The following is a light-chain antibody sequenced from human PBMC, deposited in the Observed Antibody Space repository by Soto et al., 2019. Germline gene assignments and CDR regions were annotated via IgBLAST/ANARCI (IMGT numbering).Light chain of an antibody. Sequence: NFMLTQPHSVSESPGKTVTISRTRSSGSIASNYVQWYQQRPGSAPTTVIYEDNQRPSGVPDRFSGSIDSSSNSASLTISGLKTEDEADYYCQSYDSSNVVFGGGTKLTLL. J-gene: IGLJ2*01. CDR3: QSYDSSNVV. CDR1: SGSIASNY. V-gene: IGLV6-57*04. CDR2: EDN.